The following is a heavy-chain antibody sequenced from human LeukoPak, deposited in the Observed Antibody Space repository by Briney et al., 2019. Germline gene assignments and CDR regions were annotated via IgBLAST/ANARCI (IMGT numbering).Heavy chain of an antibody. CDR2: ISGSGGDT. CDR3: AKENGRFLEWLSYGMDV. V-gene: IGHV3-23*01. CDR1: GFTFSSYA. J-gene: IGHJ6*02. D-gene: IGHD3-3*01. Sequence: LPGGSLRLSCAASGFTFSSYAMSWVRQAPGKGLEWVSAISGSGGDTYYADSVKGRFTISRDNSKNTLYLQMNSLRAEDTAVYCCAKENGRFLEWLSYGMDVWGQGTTVTVSS.